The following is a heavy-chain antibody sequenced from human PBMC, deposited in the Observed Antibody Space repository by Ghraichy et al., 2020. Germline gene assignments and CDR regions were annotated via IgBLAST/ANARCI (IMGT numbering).Heavy chain of an antibody. CDR2: IYHSGST. Sequence: SETLSLTCTVSGYSISSGYYWGWIRQPPGKGLEWIGSIYHSGSTYYNPSLKSRVTISVDTSKNQFSLKLSSVTAADTAVYYCANFPPTPDYYDSSGPSRDYWGQGTLVTVSS. CDR3: ANFPPTPDYYDSSGPSRDY. D-gene: IGHD3-22*01. CDR1: GYSISSGYY. V-gene: IGHV4-38-2*02. J-gene: IGHJ4*02.